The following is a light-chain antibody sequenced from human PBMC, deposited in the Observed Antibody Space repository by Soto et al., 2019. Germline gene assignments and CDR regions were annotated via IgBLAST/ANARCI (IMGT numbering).Light chain of an antibody. Sequence: DIQMTQSPSSLSASVGDRVTITCRASQSINNYLNWYQQKPGKAPKLLIFAASILQGGVPSRFSGRPSGTDFTLTISSLEPEDFATYYCQQSFSMPLTFGGGTKVEIK. J-gene: IGKJ4*01. CDR3: QQSFSMPLT. CDR2: AAS. CDR1: QSINNY. V-gene: IGKV1-39*01.